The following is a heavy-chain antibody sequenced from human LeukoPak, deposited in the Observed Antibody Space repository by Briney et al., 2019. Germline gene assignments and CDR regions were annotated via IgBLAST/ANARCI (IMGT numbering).Heavy chain of an antibody. CDR1: GGSFSGHY. Sequence: SETLSLTCAVFGGSFSGHYWSWIRQSPGKGLEWIGRIYTSGSTNYNPSLKSRVTMSVDTSKNQFSLKLSSVTAADTAVYYCARIRPGGWNYALDIWGQGTMVTVSS. V-gene: IGHV4-59*10. J-gene: IGHJ3*02. D-gene: IGHD1-7*01. CDR3: ARIRPGGWNYALDI. CDR2: IYTSGST.